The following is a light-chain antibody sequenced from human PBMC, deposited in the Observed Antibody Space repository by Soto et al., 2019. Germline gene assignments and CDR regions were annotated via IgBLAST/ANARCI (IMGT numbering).Light chain of an antibody. CDR1: HSVPNNY. V-gene: IGKV3-20*01. CDR3: QQYGGGPWT. CDR2: AAY. Sequence: EIVLTQSPDTLALSPGERVTISCRAIHSVPNNYLAWYLQKPGQAPKVLIYAAYNRATGIPDRFSGSGSGTDFTLTIRRLEPEDFAVFYCQQYGGGPWTFGQGTKVDIK. J-gene: IGKJ1*01.